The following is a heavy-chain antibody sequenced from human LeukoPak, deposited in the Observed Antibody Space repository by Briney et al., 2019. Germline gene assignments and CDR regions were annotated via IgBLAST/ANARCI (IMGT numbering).Heavy chain of an antibody. CDR3: ARTAARRFDY. CDR1: GYTFTSYD. Sequence: ASVKVSCKASGYTFTSYDINWVRQAPGQGLEWMGIINPTGGSTTYAQKFQGRVTMTRDTSTSTVYMELSSLRSDDTAVYYCARTAARRFDYWGQGTLVTVSS. D-gene: IGHD6-6*01. J-gene: IGHJ4*02. CDR2: INPTGGST. V-gene: IGHV1-46*01.